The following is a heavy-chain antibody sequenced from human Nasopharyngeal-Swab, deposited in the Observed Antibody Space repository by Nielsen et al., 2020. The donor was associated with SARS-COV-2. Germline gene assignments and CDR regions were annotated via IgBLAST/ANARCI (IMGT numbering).Heavy chain of an antibody. V-gene: IGHV3-21*01. Sequence: LSLTCAASGFTFSSYSMNWVRQAPGKGLEWVSSISSSSSYIYYADSVKGRFTISRDNAKNSLYLQMNSLRAEDTAVYYCARAGLRCPQYCYYGMDVWGQGTTVTVSS. CDR2: ISSSSSYI. D-gene: IGHD4-17*01. CDR1: GFTFSSYS. J-gene: IGHJ6*02. CDR3: ARAGLRCPQYCYYGMDV.